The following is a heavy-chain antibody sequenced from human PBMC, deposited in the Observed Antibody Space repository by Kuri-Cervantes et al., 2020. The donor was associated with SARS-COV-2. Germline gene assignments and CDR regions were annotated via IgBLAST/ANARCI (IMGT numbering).Heavy chain of an antibody. CDR3: ARVAGDPYYFDY. D-gene: IGHD7-27*01. CDR2: ISSSSSYI. V-gene: IGHV3-21*01. J-gene: IGHJ4*02. Sequence: ETLSLTCAASGSTFSSYSMNWVRQAPGKGLEWVSSISSSSSYIYYADSVKGRFTISRDNAKNSLYLQMNSLRAEDTAVYYCARVAGDPYYFDYWGQGTLVTVSS. CDR1: GSTFSSYS.